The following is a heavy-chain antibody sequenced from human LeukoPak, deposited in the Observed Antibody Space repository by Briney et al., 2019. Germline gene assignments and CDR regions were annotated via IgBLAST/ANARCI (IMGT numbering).Heavy chain of an antibody. V-gene: IGHV1-2*02. CDR2: INPKSGGT. Sequence: ASVKVSFKASGYTFTIYDINWVRQAPGQGREWMAWINPKSGGTNDAQNFQGRVTMTRDTSISTAYMELSRLRSDDTAVYYCARGGWTGYNYGSLPEYYFDYWGQGTLVIVSS. CDR1: GYTFTIYD. J-gene: IGHJ4*02. D-gene: IGHD5-18*01. CDR3: ARGGWTGYNYGSLPEYYFDY.